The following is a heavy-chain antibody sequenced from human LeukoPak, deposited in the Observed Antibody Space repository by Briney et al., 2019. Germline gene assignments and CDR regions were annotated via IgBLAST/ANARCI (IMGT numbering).Heavy chain of an antibody. CDR3: AREEIFLSSWFGELSLLYYGMDV. D-gene: IGHD3-10*01. Sequence: ASVMVSCKASGNTFTTYAINWVRQAPGQGLEWMGIINPSGGSTSYAQKFQGRVTMTRDTSTSTVYMELSSLRSEDTAVYYCAREEIFLSSWFGELSLLYYGMDVWGQGTTVTVSS. V-gene: IGHV1-46*01. J-gene: IGHJ6*02. CDR1: GNTFTTYA. CDR2: INPSGGST.